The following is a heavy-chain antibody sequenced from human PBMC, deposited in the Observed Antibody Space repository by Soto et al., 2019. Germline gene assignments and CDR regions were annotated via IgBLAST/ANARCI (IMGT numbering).Heavy chain of an antibody. V-gene: IGHV3-9*01. D-gene: IGHD6-19*01. J-gene: IGHJ2*01. CDR2: ISWNSGSI. Sequence: EVQLAESGGGLVQPGRSLRLSCAASGFTFDAYAMHWVRQAPVKGLEWVSGISWNSGSIGYADSVKVRFTISRDHAKNSRYLQMNSLRAEDTALYYWARTGSVWAWYFDLWGRGTLVTVS. CDR3: ARTGSVWAWYFDL. CDR1: GFTFDAYA.